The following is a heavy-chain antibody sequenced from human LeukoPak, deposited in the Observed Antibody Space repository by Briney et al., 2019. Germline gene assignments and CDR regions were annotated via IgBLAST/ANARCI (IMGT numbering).Heavy chain of an antibody. CDR1: GFTFSNYS. CDR2: ISSSSSYI. V-gene: IGHV3-21*01. D-gene: IGHD2-2*01. J-gene: IGHJ4*02. Sequence: GGSLRLSCAASGFTFSNYSMNWVRQAPGKGLEWVSSISSSSSYIYYADSVKGRFTISRDNAKNSLYLQMNSLRAEDTAVYYCARDSGYCSSTSCSWGQGTLVTVSS. CDR3: ARDSGYCSSTSCS.